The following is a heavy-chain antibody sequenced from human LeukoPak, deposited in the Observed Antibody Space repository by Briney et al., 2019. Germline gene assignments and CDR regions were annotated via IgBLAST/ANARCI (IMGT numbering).Heavy chain of an antibody. CDR2: IYYSGST. CDR3: ARLGYGYSSGGEVQH. Sequence: SETLSLTCTVSGGSISSRHHYWRWIRQPPGKGLEWIGNIYYSGSTYYNASLKSRVTISVDTSKNQFSLKLSSVTAADTAVYYCARLGYGYSSGGEVQHWGQGTLVTVSS. D-gene: IGHD6-19*01. CDR1: GGSISSRHHY. J-gene: IGHJ1*01. V-gene: IGHV4-39*01.